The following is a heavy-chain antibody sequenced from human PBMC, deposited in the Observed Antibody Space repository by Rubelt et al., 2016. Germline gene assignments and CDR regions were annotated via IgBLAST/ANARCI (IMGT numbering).Heavy chain of an antibody. CDR3: PLVSCEXXXSXXXSVXVGCLAXXV. J-gene: IGHJ6*01. V-gene: IGHV3-30*04. CDR2: ASFDGSNT. Sequence: VQLVESGGGVVQPGGSLRLSCAASGFILNNHAMHWVRQAPGKGLEWVAVASFDGSNTFYADSEKGRFTISRDNFKNTLYLQVNSLRGSASAPTLFPLVSCEXXXSXXXSVXVGCLAXXV. D-gene: IGHD3-3*01. CDR1: GFILNNHA.